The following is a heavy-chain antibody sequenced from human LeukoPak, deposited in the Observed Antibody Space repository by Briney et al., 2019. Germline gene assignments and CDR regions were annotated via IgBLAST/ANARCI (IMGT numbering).Heavy chain of an antibody. V-gene: IGHV3-48*01. CDR1: GFTFSSYS. CDR3: ARHRSGGSQDDAFDI. Sequence: PGGSLRLSCAASGFTFSSYSMNWVRQAPGKGLEGVSYISSSSSTIYYADSVKGRFTISRDNANNSLYLQMNSLRAEDTAVYYCARHRSGGSQDDAFDIWGQGTVVTVSS. J-gene: IGHJ3*02. CDR2: ISSSSSTI. D-gene: IGHD2-15*01.